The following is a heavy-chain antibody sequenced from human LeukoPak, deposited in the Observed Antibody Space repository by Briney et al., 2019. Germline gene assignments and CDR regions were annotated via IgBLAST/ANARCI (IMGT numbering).Heavy chain of an antibody. V-gene: IGHV3-23*01. CDR3: AKWGDYDVLTGYYVSDY. D-gene: IGHD3-9*01. CDR1: GSTFSNYA. J-gene: IGHJ4*02. Sequence: PGASLRLSRAASGSTFSNYAMSWVRQAPGKGLEWVSAITGGGSGIYYADSMKSRFTISRDNSKNTLYLQINSLRAEDTAVYYCAKWGDYDVLTGYYVSDYWGQGTLVTVSS. CDR2: ITGGGSGI.